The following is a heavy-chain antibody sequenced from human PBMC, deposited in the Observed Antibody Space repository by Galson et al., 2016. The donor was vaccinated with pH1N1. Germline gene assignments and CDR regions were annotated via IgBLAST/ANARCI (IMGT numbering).Heavy chain of an antibody. CDR2: IDTESGDT. V-gene: IGHV1-2*06. Sequence: QSGAEVKKPGSSVKVSCKASGYSFTDHYLHWVRQAPGQGLEWMGRIDTESGDTDYAQRLQGRVTMTRDTSISTTYLEVSSLRSDDTAVYFCARDRRSSGWKGRNWLDPWGQGTLVIVSS. CDR1: GYSFTDHY. J-gene: IGHJ5*02. D-gene: IGHD6-19*01. CDR3: ARDRRSSGWKGRNWLDP.